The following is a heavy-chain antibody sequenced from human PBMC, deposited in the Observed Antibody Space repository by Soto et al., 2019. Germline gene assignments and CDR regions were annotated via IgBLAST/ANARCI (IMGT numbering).Heavy chain of an antibody. Sequence: SETLSLTCTVSGGSISSSSYYWGWIRQPPGKGLEWIGSIYYSGSTYYNPSLKSRVTISVDTPKNQFSLKLSSVTAADTAVYYCARLTGNWNDGSWFDPWGQGTLVTVSS. V-gene: IGHV4-39*01. CDR1: GGSISSSSYY. D-gene: IGHD1-20*01. J-gene: IGHJ5*02. CDR2: IYYSGST. CDR3: ARLTGNWNDGSWFDP.